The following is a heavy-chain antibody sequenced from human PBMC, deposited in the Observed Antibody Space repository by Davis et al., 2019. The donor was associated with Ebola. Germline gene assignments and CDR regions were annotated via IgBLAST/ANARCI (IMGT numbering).Heavy chain of an antibody. J-gene: IGHJ4*02. Sequence: PGGSLRLSCAVSGFTFSSYEMNWVRQAPGKGLEWVSYISSSGSTIYYADSVKGRFTISRDNAKNSLYLQMNSLRAEDTAVYYCASDGDYGVGYWGQGTLVTVSS. D-gene: IGHD4-17*01. V-gene: IGHV3-48*03. CDR2: ISSSGSTI. CDR1: GFTFSSYE. CDR3: ASDGDYGVGY.